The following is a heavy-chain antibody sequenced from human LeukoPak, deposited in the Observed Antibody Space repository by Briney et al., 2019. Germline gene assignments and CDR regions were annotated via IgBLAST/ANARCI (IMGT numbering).Heavy chain of an antibody. CDR2: INPNSGGT. V-gene: IGHV1-2*02. CDR1: GYTFTGYY. Sequence: ASVKVSCKASGYTFTGYYMHWVRQAPGRGLEWMGWINPNSGGTNYAQKFQGRVTMTRDTSISTAYMELSRLRSDDTAVYYCARGRIAAAATWGYWGQGTLVTVSS. CDR3: ARGRIAAAATWGY. J-gene: IGHJ4*02. D-gene: IGHD6-13*01.